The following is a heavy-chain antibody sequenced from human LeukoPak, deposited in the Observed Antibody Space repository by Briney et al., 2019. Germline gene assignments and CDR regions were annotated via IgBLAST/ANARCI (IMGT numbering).Heavy chain of an antibody. D-gene: IGHD2-15*01. V-gene: IGHV3-30*18. J-gene: IGHJ4*02. Sequence: GGSLRLSCAASGFSFNNYGMHWVRQAPGRGLEWVAMIPYDGSSEKYADFVKGRFTISRDNSKNTLYLQMNSLRDEDTAIYYCAKPRVSIGSHFDYWGQGTLVTVSS. CDR1: GFSFNNYG. CDR3: AKPRVSIGSHFDY. CDR2: IPYDGSSE.